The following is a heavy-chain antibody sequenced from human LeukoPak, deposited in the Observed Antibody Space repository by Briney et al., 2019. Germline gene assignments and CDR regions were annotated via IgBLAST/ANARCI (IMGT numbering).Heavy chain of an antibody. CDR2: IYYRGSP. D-gene: IGHD3-3*02. CDR1: GDSISGQD. Sequence: SETLSLTCSVSGDSISGQDWSWIRQPPGKGREWIGYIYYRGSPTCHPALQIRVIMSVDTSKNLFSLKMTAVTAADTAVYYCARDRSGSWHLGSWCDPWGQGTPDTVSS. V-gene: IGHV4-59*11. J-gene: IGHJ5*02. CDR3: ARDRSGSWHLGSWCDP.